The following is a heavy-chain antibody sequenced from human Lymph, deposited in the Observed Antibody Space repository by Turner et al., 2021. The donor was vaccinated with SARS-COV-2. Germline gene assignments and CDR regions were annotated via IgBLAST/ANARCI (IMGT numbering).Heavy chain of an antibody. V-gene: IGHV3-43*02. CDR2: ISGDGGST. D-gene: IGHD5-12*01. CDR3: AKEGLSGRRLQFVPYFAY. Sequence: EVQLLESGGGVAQSGGSLKLSVVASAFTFDDYAMHRVRQAPGKGLEWVSLISGDGGSTYYADSGKGRFTISRDDSKNSLYLQINSLRTEDTALYYCAKEGLSGRRLQFVPYFAYWGQGTLVSVSS. J-gene: IGHJ4*02. CDR1: AFTFDDYA.